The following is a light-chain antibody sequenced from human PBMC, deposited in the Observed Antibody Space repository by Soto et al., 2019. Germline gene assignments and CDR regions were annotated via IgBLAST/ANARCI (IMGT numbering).Light chain of an antibody. CDR1: SRDIGTNDY. CDR2: EVT. V-gene: IGLV2-14*01. Sequence: QSVLTQPASVSGSPGQSITISCTGSSRDIGTNDYVSWYQHHPGKAPKVIIHEVTNRPWGISSRFSGSKSGNTASLTISGLQPDDEADYYCTSKTPTLAYVFGTGTKLTVL. CDR3: TSKTPTLAYV. J-gene: IGLJ1*01.